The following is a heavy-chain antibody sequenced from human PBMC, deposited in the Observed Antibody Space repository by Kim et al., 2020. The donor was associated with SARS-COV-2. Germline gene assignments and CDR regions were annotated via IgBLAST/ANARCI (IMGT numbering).Heavy chain of an antibody. CDR2: INHSGST. CDR1: GGSFSGYY. CDR3: ARGYSSSWYSGWFDP. D-gene: IGHD6-13*01. J-gene: IGHJ5*02. Sequence: SETLSLTCAVYGGSFSGYYWSWIHQPPGKGLEWIGEINHSGSTNYNPSLKSRVTISVDTSKNQFSLKLSSVTAADTAVYYCARGYSSSWYSGWFDPWGQGTLVTVSS. V-gene: IGHV4-34*01.